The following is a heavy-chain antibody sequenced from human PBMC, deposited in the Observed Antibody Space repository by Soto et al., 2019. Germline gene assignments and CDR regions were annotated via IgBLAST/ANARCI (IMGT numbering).Heavy chain of an antibody. V-gene: IGHV1-69*13. CDR3: ARGYCSGGSCYTYYYYYGMDV. D-gene: IGHD2-15*01. J-gene: IGHJ6*02. CDR1: GGTFSSYA. Sequence: SVKVSCKASGGTFSSYAISWVLQAPGQGLEWMGGIIPIFGTANYAQKFQGRVTITADESTSTAYMELSSLRSEDTAVYYCARGYCSGGSCYTYYYYYGMDVWGQGTTVTVSS. CDR2: IIPIFGTA.